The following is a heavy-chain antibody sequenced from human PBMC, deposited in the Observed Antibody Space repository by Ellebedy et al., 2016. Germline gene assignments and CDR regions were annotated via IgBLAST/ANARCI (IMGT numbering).Heavy chain of an antibody. J-gene: IGHJ4*02. CDR3: ARQGYSSGWLPFDY. D-gene: IGHD6-19*01. CDR1: GYSFTSYW. V-gene: IGHV5-51*01. Sequence: KVSCXGSGYSFTSYWIGWVRQMPGKGLEWMGIIYPGDSDTRYSPSFQGQVTISADKSISTAYLQWSSLKASDTAMYYCARQGYSSGWLPFDYWGQGTLVTVSS. CDR2: IYPGDSDT.